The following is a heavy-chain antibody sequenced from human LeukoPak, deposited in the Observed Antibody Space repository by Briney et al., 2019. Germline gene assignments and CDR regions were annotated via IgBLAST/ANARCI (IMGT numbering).Heavy chain of an antibody. CDR1: GFTFSSYS. D-gene: IGHD1-26*01. CDR2: ISSSSSYI. V-gene: IGHV3-21*01. J-gene: IGHJ3*02. CDR3: ARDRSSGTLDDAFDI. Sequence: GGSLRLSXAASGFTFSSYSMNWVRQAPGKGVEWVSCISSSSSYIYYADSVKGRFTISRDNAKNSLYLQMNSLRAEDTAVYYCARDRSSGTLDDAFDIWGQGTMVTVSS.